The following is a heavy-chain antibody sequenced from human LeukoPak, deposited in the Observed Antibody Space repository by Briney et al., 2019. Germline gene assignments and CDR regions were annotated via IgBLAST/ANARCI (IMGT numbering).Heavy chain of an antibody. CDR3: AREGITESGWYRRIVGYYFDY. CDR1: GYSISSGYY. Sequence: SETPSLTCTVSGYSISSGYYWGWIRQPPGKGLEWIGRIYHSGRTYYTPSLKSRVTISVDTSTNQFSLKLSSVTAADTAVYYCAREGITESGWYRRIVGYYFDYWGQGTLVTVSS. J-gene: IGHJ4*02. D-gene: IGHD6-19*01. V-gene: IGHV4-38-2*02. CDR2: IYHSGRT.